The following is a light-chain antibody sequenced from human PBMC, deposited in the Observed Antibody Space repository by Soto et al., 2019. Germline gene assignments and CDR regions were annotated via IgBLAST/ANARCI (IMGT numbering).Light chain of an antibody. CDR3: QSYDSSLSGWV. J-gene: IGLJ3*02. CDR2: GNS. CDR1: SSNIGAGYD. Sequence: QSVLTQPPSVSGAPGQRVTISCTGSSSNIGAGYDVHWYQQLPGTAPKLLIYGNSNRPSGVPDRFSGSKSGTSASLAITGLQAEDGADYDCQSYDSSLSGWVFGGGTKLTVL. V-gene: IGLV1-40*01.